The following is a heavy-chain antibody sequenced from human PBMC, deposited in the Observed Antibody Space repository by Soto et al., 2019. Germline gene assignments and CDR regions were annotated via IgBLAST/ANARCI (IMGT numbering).Heavy chain of an antibody. CDR2: IIPILGIA. CDR1: GGTFSSYT. V-gene: IGHV1-69*02. D-gene: IGHD2-15*01. J-gene: IGHJ4*02. CDR3: ARPPIGRTDCSGGSCYFWLGG. Sequence: QVQLVQSGAEVKKPGSSVKVSCKASGGTFSSYTISWVRQAPGQGLEWMGRIIPILGIANYAQKFQGRVTITADKSTSTAYMELSRVRSEETAVYYCARPPIGRTDCSGGSCYFWLGGWGQGTLVTVSS.